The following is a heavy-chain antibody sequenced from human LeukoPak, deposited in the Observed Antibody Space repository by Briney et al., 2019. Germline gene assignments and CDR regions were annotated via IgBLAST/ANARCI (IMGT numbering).Heavy chain of an antibody. CDR3: ARDLRKGAFDI. Sequence: GGSLRLSCAASGFTFSNYEMNWVRQAPGKGLEWVSYISSSGSTIYYADSVKGRFTISRDNAKNSLYLQMNSLRAEDTAVYYCARDLRKGAFDIWGQGTMVTVSS. CDR1: GFTFSNYE. CDR2: ISSSGSTI. V-gene: IGHV3-48*03. J-gene: IGHJ3*02.